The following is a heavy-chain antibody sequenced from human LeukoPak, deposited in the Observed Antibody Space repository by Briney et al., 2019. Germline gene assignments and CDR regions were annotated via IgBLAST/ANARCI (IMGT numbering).Heavy chain of an antibody. Sequence: PSETLSLTCAVYGVSFSGYYWSWLRQPPGKGLEWIGEINHSGSTNYNPSLKSRVTISVDTSKNQFSLKLSSVTAADTAVYYCARGRYDFWSGYRGYFDYWGQGTLVTVSS. CDR3: ARGRYDFWSGYRGYFDY. J-gene: IGHJ4*02. CDR1: GVSFSGYY. V-gene: IGHV4-34*01. D-gene: IGHD3-3*01. CDR2: INHSGST.